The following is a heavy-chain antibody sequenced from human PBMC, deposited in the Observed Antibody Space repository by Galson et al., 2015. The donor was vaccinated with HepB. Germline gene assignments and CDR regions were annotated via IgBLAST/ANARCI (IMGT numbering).Heavy chain of an antibody. V-gene: IGHV4-59*01. J-gene: IGHJ4*02. D-gene: IGHD2-2*02. Sequence: ETLSLTCTVSGGSISSYYWSWIRQPPGKGLEWIGYIYYSGSTNYNPSLKSRVTISVDTSKNQFSLKLSPVTAADTAVYYCARGGRYCSSTSCYTTLFDYWGQGTLVTVSS. CDR2: IYYSGST. CDR3: ARGGRYCSSTSCYTTLFDY. CDR1: GGSISSYY.